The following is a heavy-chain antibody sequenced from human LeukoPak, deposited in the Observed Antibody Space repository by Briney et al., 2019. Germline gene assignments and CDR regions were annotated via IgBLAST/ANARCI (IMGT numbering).Heavy chain of an antibody. CDR2: ISWNSGSI. CDR3: AKGFYYDSSGYYGAAFDI. D-gene: IGHD3-22*01. J-gene: IGHJ3*02. CDR1: GFTFDDYA. V-gene: IGHV3-9*03. Sequence: GGSLRLSCAASGFTFDDYAMHWVRQAPGKGLEWVSGISWNSGSIGYADSVKGRFTISRDNAKNSLYLQMNSLGAEDMALYYCAKGFYYDSSGYYGAAFDIWGQGTMVTVSS.